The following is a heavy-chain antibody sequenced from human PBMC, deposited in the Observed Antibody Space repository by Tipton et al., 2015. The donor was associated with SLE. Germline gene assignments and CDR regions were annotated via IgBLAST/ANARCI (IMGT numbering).Heavy chain of an antibody. CDR1: GYTFTSYG. CDR2: INPQNGGT. CDR3: ATEPTWNSPAS. V-gene: IGHV1-2*02. D-gene: IGHD1/OR15-1a*01. J-gene: IGHJ5*02. Sequence: QLVQSGAEVKKPGASVKVSCKASGYTFTSYGISWVRQAPGQGLEWMGWINPQNGGTHYAQNFQGRVTMSADTSINTAYLELTGLTFDDTALLYCATEPTWNSPASWGQGSLVIVTS.